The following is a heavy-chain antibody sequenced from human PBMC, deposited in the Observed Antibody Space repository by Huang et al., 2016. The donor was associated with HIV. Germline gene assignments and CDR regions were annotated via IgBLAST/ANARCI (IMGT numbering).Heavy chain of an antibody. Sequence: QLQLQESGPGLVKPSETLSLTCTVSGGSIRSDNYYWGWIRQPPGKGLEWIGSIYYSGSTYHNPYLKRRVTIPVDTSKNHFALRMRPVTAADTAVYYCARLPGSITMIRGVITDPYWGQGTLVTVSS. J-gene: IGHJ4*02. CDR1: GGSIRSDNYY. D-gene: IGHD3-10*01. V-gene: IGHV4-39*02. CDR3: ARLPGSITMIRGVITDPY. CDR2: IYYSGST.